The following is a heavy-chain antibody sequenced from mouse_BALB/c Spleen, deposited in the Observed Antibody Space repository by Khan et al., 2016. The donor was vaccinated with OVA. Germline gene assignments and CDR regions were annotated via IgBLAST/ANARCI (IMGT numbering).Heavy chain of an antibody. CDR3: VRRGCYCRNDGGMAY. CDR1: GYTFTSYT. D-gene: IGHD2-14*01. CDR2: INPSNGYT. Sequence: VQLQESGAELARPGASVKMSCKASGYTFTSYTIHWIKLRPGQGLEWIGYINPSNGYTNYNQKFKDKATLTADNSSTTSSMQMSRVTYDETTVYNCVRRGCYCRNDGGMAYWGQG. J-gene: IGHJ3*01. V-gene: IGHV1-4*01.